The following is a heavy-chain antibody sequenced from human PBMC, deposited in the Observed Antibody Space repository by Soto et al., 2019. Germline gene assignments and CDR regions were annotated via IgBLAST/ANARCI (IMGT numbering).Heavy chain of an antibody. CDR2: IYDSGST. CDR1: GDSINSGGYY. D-gene: IGHD2-2*01. J-gene: IGHJ5*02. CDR3: ARGCPSCYDSWFDP. V-gene: IGHV4-31*03. Sequence: SETLSLTCTVSGDSINSGGYYWTWIRQHPGKGLEWIGYIYDSGSTYYNPSLKSRVTISVDTSKNQFSLQLSSVTAADTAVYYCARGCPSCYDSWFDPWGQGILVTVSS.